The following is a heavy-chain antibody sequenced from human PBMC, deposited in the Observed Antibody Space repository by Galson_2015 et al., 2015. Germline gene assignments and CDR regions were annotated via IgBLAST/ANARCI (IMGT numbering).Heavy chain of an antibody. CDR3: SAFVVATILQNDY. CDR1: GFTVSSNY. Sequence: SLRLSCAASGFTVSSNYMSWVRQAPGKGLEWVSVIYSGGSTYYADSVKSRFTITRDNSKNTLYLQMNSLRAEDTAVYYCSAFVVATILQNDYWGQGTLVTVSS. CDR2: IYSGGST. V-gene: IGHV3-53*01. D-gene: IGHD5-12*01. J-gene: IGHJ4*02.